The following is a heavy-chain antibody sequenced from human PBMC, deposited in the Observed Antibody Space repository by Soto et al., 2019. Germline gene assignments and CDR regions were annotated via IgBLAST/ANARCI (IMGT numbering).Heavy chain of an antibody. CDR1: GGSISSYY. CDR2: IYYSGST. J-gene: IGHJ4*02. CDR3: ARGSRALYNWNYDYFDY. Sequence: SETLSLTCTVSGGSISSYYWSWIRQPPGKGLEWIGYIYYSGSTNYNPSLKSRVTISVDTSKNQFSLKLSSVTAADTAVYYCARGSRALYNWNYDYFDYWGQGTLVTVSS. V-gene: IGHV4-59*01. D-gene: IGHD1-7*01.